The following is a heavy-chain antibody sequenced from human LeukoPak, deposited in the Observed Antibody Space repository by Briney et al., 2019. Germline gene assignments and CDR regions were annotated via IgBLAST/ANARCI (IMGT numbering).Heavy chain of an antibody. CDR2: IYYSGST. V-gene: IGHV4-31*03. J-gene: IGHJ4*02. Sequence: SQTLSLTCTVSGGSISSGGYYWSWIRQHPGKGLEWIGYIYYSGSTYYNPSLKSRVTISVDTSKNQFSLKLSSVTAADTAVYYCARDPGGSYYFDYWGQGTLVTVSP. CDR3: ARDPGGSYYFDY. D-gene: IGHD1-26*01. CDR1: GGSISSGGYY.